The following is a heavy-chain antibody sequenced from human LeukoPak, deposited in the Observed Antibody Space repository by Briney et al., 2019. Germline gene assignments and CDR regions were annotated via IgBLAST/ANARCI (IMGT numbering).Heavy chain of an antibody. V-gene: IGHV3-33*06. CDR1: GFTFSSYG. Sequence: PGGSLRLSCAASGFTFSSYGMHWVRQAPGKGLEWVAVIWYDGSNKYYADSVKGRFTISRDNSKNTLYLQMNSLRAEDTAVYYCVKMVDTAMVIDYWGQGTLVTVSS. J-gene: IGHJ4*02. D-gene: IGHD5-18*01. CDR3: VKMVDTAMVIDY. CDR2: IWYDGSNK.